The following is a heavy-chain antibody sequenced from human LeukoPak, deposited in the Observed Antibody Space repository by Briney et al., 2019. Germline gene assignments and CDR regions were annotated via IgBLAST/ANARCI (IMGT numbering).Heavy chain of an antibody. Sequence: GGSLRLSCAASGFTFNSYWMHWVRQAPGKGLVWVSHINGDGSSTSYADSVKGRFTISRDNAKNTVYLQMNSLRAEDTAVYYCARGVYSGSFFGNWGKGTLVTVSS. D-gene: IGHD1-26*01. J-gene: IGHJ4*02. V-gene: IGHV3-74*01. CDR2: INGDGSST. CDR1: GFTFNSYW. CDR3: ARGVYSGSFFGN.